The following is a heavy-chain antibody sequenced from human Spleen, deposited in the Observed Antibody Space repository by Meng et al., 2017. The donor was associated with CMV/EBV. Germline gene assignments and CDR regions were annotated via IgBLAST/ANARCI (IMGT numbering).Heavy chain of an antibody. CDR2: INPKRGST. CDR3: ASGEWELPTGFDY. V-gene: IGHV1-2*02. CDR1: GYHFIDYY. Sequence: KASGYHFIDYYMYWVPQAPGQGLEWMGWINPKRGSTESVQKFQGRVTMTRDTSISTVYMELSRLRFDDTAMYFCASGEWELPTGFDYWGQGTLVTVSS. J-gene: IGHJ4*02. D-gene: IGHD1-26*01.